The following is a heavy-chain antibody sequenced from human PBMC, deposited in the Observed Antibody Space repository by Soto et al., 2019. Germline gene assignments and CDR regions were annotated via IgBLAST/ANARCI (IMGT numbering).Heavy chain of an antibody. CDR3: ARRAETNGWNGFGADKYYFDV. CDR2: MNPSTGNS. J-gene: IGHJ4*02. Sequence: ASVEVSCKASGYTFTSYDIYWVRQATGQGREWMGWMNPSTGNSGYAQKFQGRVTMTSDTSISTAHMELSSLRSEDTAVYYCARRAETNGWNGFGADKYYFDVWGQGTLVTVSS. V-gene: IGHV1-8*01. CDR1: GYTFTSYD. D-gene: IGHD1-1*01.